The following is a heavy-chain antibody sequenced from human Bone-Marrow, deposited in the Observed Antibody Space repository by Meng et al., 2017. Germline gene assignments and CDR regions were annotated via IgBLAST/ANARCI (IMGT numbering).Heavy chain of an antibody. V-gene: IGHV4-38-2*01. Sequence: SETLSLTCAVSGYSITGSYNWGWIRQSPGKGLEWIGSIYQSGSTNYNPSLKSRVTISVDTSKNQFSLKLSSVTAADTAVYYCARGTGGVVVVAAAPSTINYFDYWGQGTLVTVSS. CDR3: ARGTGGVVVVAAAPSTINYFDY. J-gene: IGHJ4*02. CDR2: IYQSGST. CDR1: GYSITGSYN. D-gene: IGHD2-15*01.